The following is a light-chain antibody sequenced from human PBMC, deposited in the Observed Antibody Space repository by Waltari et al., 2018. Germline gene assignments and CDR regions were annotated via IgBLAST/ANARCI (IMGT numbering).Light chain of an antibody. CDR1: SSPIGACHD. CDR2: VNN. CDR3: QSFDSNVRGGVV. J-gene: IGLJ3*02. Sequence: QSILTQPTSLSGAPGQRVPISCTASSSPIGACHDVHCYQAIPGTAPKLLIYVNNNRPSGVPDRFSGSKSGSSASLAINGLQAEDEADYYCQSFDSNVRGGVVFGGGTKVTVL. V-gene: IGLV1-40*01.